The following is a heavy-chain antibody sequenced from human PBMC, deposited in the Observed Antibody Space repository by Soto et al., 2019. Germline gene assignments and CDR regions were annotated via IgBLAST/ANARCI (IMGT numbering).Heavy chain of an antibody. D-gene: IGHD3-10*01. J-gene: IGHJ4*02. CDR3: ARDDSSGSRW. CDR2: IDPSDSYT. CDR1: GYSFTSYW. Sequence: GESLKISCKGSGYSFTSYWINWMRQMPGKGLECMGRIDPSDSYTNYSPSFQGHVTISADKSISTAYLQWSSLKASDTAMYYCARDDSSGSRWWGQGTLVTSPQ. V-gene: IGHV5-10-1*01.